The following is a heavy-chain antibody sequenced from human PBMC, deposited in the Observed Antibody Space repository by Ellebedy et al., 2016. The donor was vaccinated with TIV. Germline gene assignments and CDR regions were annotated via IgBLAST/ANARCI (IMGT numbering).Heavy chain of an antibody. V-gene: IGHV1-46*01. J-gene: IGHJ6*02. CDR1: GYTFTSYY. CDR2: INPSGGST. CDR3: ARSRAVTTDGMDV. D-gene: IGHD4-11*01. Sequence: AASVKVSCKASGYTFTSYYMHWVRQAPGQGLEWMGIINPSGGSTRYAQKCQGRVTMTRDTSTSTVYRELSSLRSEDTAVYYCARSRAVTTDGMDVWGQGTTVTVSS.